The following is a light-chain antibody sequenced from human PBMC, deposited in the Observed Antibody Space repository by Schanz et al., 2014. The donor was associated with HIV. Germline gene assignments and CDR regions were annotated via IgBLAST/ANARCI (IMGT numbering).Light chain of an antibody. J-gene: IGKJ1*01. Sequence: EIVLTQSPATLSVSPGGRATLSCRASQSISNNLAWYQQKPGQAPRLLIYGASSRATGIPDRFSGSGSGTDFTLTISRLEPEDFAVYYCQQHGGSPETFGQGTKVEIK. CDR1: QSISNN. CDR3: QQHGGSPET. CDR2: GAS. V-gene: IGKV3-20*01.